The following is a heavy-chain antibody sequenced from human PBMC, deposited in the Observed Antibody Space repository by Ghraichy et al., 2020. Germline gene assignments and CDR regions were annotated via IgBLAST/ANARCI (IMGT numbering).Heavy chain of an antibody. Sequence: SETLSLTCAVYGGSFSGYYWSWVRQPPGKGLEWIGEINHSGGTNYNPSLKSRVTISVDTFKNHFSLNLSSVTAADTAVYFCARNWKGTAMVIKNWYFDLWGRGTLVTVSS. V-gene: IGHV4-34*01. CDR3: ARNWKGTAMVIKNWYFDL. D-gene: IGHD5-18*01. CDR2: INHSGGT. CDR1: GGSFSGYY. J-gene: IGHJ2*01.